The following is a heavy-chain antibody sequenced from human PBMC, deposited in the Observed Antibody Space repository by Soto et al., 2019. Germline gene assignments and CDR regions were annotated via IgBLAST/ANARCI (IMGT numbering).Heavy chain of an antibody. CDR3: ARGDQNRGEVSFTFDY. CDR1: GYTFTGYY. V-gene: IGHV1-2*04. Sequence: ASVKVSCKASGYTFTGYYMHWVRQAPGQGLEWMGWINPNSGGTNYAQKFQGWVTMTRDTSISTAYMELSRLRSDDTAVSYCARGDQNRGEVSFTFDYWGQGTLVTVSS. D-gene: IGHD3-16*02. CDR2: INPNSGGT. J-gene: IGHJ4*02.